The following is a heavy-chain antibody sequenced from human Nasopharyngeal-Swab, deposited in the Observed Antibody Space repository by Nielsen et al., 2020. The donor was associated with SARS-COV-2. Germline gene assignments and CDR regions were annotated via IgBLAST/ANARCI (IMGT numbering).Heavy chain of an antibody. CDR2: IIPILGVR. CDR1: GGTFSSYA. D-gene: IGHD3-22*01. J-gene: IGHJ6*02. Sequence: SVKVSCKASGGTFSSYAVIWVRQAPGQGLEWMGGIIPILGVRNYAQDFQDRVTITADKSTSTAYMELSSLRSDDTAVYYCARDSTYGDSSGYYYGRYHGMDVWGQGTTVTVSS. V-gene: IGHV1-69*10. CDR3: ARDSTYGDSSGYYYGRYHGMDV.